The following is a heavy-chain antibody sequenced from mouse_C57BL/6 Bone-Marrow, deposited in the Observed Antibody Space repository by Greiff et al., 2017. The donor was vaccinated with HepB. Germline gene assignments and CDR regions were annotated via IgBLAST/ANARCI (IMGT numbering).Heavy chain of an antibody. V-gene: IGHV7-3*01. D-gene: IGHD1-1*01. CDR2: IRNKANGYTT. CDR1: GFTFTDYY. Sequence: EVKLMESGGGLVQPGGSLSLSCAASGFTFTDYYMSWVRQPPGKALEWLGFIRNKANGYTTEYSASVKGRFTISRDNSQSILYLQMNALRAEDSATYYGASYRGGGSSYFDYWGQGTTLTVSS. CDR3: ASYRGGGSSYFDY. J-gene: IGHJ2*01.